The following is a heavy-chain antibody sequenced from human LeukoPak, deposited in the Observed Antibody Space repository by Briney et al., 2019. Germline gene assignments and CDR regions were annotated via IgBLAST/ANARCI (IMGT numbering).Heavy chain of an antibody. D-gene: IGHD2-2*01. CDR1: GFTVSSNY. J-gene: IGHJ4*02. CDR3: ARHHCSSTRCYDFTVDYFDY. CDR2: IYTGGTT. Sequence: GGSLRLSCAASGFTVSSNYISWVRQAPGKGLEWVSMIYTGGTTYYADSVKGRFTISRDNSKNTVYLQMNSLRAEDTAVYYCARHHCSSTRCYDFTVDYFDYWGQGTLVTVSS. V-gene: IGHV3-53*01.